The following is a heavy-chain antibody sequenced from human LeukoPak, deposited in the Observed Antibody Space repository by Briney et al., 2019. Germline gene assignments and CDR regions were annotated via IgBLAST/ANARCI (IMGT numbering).Heavy chain of an antibody. CDR1: GGSFSTYY. CDR2: INHSGST. CDR3: ARVTGYPQVLLFDY. D-gene: IGHD1-20*01. Sequence: SETLSLTCAVYGGSFSTYYWSWIRQPPGKGLEWIGEINHSGSTNYNPSLKSRVTISVDTSKNQFSLKLSSVTAADTAVYYCARVTGYPQVLLFDYWGQGTLVTVSS. V-gene: IGHV4-34*01. J-gene: IGHJ4*02.